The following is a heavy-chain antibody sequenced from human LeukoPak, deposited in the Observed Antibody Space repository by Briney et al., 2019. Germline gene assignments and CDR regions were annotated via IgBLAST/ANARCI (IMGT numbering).Heavy chain of an antibody. J-gene: IGHJ6*02. Sequence: GASVKVSCKASGGTFSSYAISWVRQAPGQGLEWMGRIIPILGIANYAQKFQGRVTMTTDTSTSTAYMELRNLSSDDTAVYYCARGTYEDVWGQGTTVTVSS. D-gene: IGHD3-16*01. CDR3: ARGTYEDV. CDR2: IIPILGIA. CDR1: GGTFSSYA. V-gene: IGHV1-69*04.